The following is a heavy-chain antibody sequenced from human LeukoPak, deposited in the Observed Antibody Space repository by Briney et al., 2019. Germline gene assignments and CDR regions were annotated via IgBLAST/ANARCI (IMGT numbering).Heavy chain of an antibody. V-gene: IGHV4-39*07. D-gene: IGHD3-10*01. CDR2: IYHSGST. J-gene: IGHJ5*02. Sequence: SETLSLTCTASGDSITNSNYYWGWIRQPPGKGLEWIGSIYHSGSTYYNPSLKSRVTISVDTSKNQFSLTLSSVTAADTAVYYCARGGYYGSGNDFRFDPWGQGTLVTVSS. CDR3: ARGGYYGSGNDFRFDP. CDR1: GDSITNSNYY.